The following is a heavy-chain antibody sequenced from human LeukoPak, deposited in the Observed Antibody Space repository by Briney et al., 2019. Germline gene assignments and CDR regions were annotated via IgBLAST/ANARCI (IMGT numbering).Heavy chain of an antibody. CDR1: RFTFRTYA. Sequence: ERSLRLSCAASRFTFRTYAMHWVRQAPGKGLEWVAGISYDAVNTYYADSVKGRFTISRDNSKNTLFLQMNSLRGEDAAVYYCAREGERRDYFDYWGQGTLVTVSS. J-gene: IGHJ4*02. CDR2: ISYDAVNT. V-gene: IGHV3-30*01. D-gene: IGHD1-1*01. CDR3: AREGERRDYFDY.